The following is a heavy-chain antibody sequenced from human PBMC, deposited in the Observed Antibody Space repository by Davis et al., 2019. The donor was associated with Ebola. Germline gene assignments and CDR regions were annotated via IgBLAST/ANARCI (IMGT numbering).Heavy chain of an antibody. CDR2: LYSAGDA. CDR1: GLTVSNNY. J-gene: IGHJ4*02. CDR3: ARGVRSGTSGWFHFDY. V-gene: IGHV3-66*01. Sequence: GGSLRLSCAASGLTVSNNYMAWVRQAPRKGLEWVSDLYSAGDAYSADSRFTMSRDNSKNTLYLQMNHLRAEDTAVYYCARGVRSGTSGWFHFDYWGQGTVVTVSS. D-gene: IGHD6-19*01.